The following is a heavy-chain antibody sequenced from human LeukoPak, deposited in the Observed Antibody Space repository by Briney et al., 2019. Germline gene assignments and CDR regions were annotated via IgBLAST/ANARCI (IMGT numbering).Heavy chain of an antibody. Sequence: GGSLRLSCAASGFTFSSHWMHWVRQAPGKGLEWVSYISSSGSTIYYADSVKGRFTISRDNAKNSLYLHMNSLTVEDTAVYYCSRDPRHNDYWGQGTLVTVSS. CDR1: GFTFSSHW. CDR2: ISSSGSTI. J-gene: IGHJ4*02. V-gene: IGHV3-48*04. CDR3: SRDPRHNDY.